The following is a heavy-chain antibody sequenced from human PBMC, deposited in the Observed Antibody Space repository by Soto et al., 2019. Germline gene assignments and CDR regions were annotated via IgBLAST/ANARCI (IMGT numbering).Heavy chain of an antibody. CDR2: ISGSGGST. Sequence: QPRGSLRLSCAASGFTFISYAMSWVRQAPGKGLEWVSAISGSGGSTYYADSVKGRFTISRDNSKNTLYLQMNSLRAEDTAVYYCAKDWKDIVLRLFMDVWGQGTTVTVSS. J-gene: IGHJ6*02. CDR1: GFTFISYA. CDR3: AKDWKDIVLRLFMDV. D-gene: IGHD2-8*01. V-gene: IGHV3-23*01.